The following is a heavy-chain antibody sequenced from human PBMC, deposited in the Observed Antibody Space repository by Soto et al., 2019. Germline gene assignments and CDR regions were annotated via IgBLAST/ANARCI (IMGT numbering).Heavy chain of an antibody. D-gene: IGHD2-15*01. V-gene: IGHV1-18*01. Sequence: ASVKVSCKASGYSFSRYGISWVRQAPGQGLEWMGWISTYNDNTKYAQTFRGRVSMTTDTSTSTAYMEQRSLTSDDTAVYYCAREGYCSSGRCALYSHDYFGMDVWGQGTTVTVSS. CDR2: ISTYNDNT. J-gene: IGHJ6*02. CDR1: GYSFSRYG. CDR3: AREGYCSSGRCALYSHDYFGMDV.